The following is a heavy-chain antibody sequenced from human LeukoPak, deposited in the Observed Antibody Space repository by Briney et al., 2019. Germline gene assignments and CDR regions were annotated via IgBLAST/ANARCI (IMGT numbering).Heavy chain of an antibody. J-gene: IGHJ4*02. D-gene: IGHD6-19*01. CDR3: ARSVEGAFDF. Sequence: GGSLRLSCAASGFTFSPYSMNLIRQAPGKGLEWVSYITGSSNRIHYADSVRGRFTISRDNAMNSLHLQMNSLRDEDTAMYYCARSVEGAFDFWGQGTLVTVSS. CDR1: GFTFSPYS. V-gene: IGHV3-48*02. CDR2: ITGSSNRI.